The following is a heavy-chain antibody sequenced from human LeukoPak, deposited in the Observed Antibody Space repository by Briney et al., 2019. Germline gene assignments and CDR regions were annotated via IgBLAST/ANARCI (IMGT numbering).Heavy chain of an antibody. CDR3: ASGGSYDSSGYYVHDAFDI. V-gene: IGHV3-66*01. CDR2: IYSGGST. J-gene: IGHJ3*02. Sequence: GGSLRLSCAASGFTFSSYEMNWVRQAPGKGLEWVSVIYSGGSTYYADSVKGRFTISRDNSKNTLYLQMNSLRAEDTAVYYCASGGSYDSSGYYVHDAFDIWGQGTMVTVSS. D-gene: IGHD3-22*01. CDR1: GFTFSSYE.